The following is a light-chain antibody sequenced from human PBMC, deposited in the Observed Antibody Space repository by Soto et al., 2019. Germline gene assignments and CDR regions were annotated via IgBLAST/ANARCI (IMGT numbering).Light chain of an antibody. CDR2: GDN. CDR3: AAWDGSLNNVL. V-gene: IGLV1-44*01. J-gene: IGLJ2*01. CDR1: CSSIGTNT. Sequence: QSVLTQPPSASGTPGQRVTISCSGSCSSIGTNTVNWYRQLPGTAPKLLIYGDNQRPSGVPDRFSGSKSGTSASLAISGLQSEDEAEYYCAAWDGSLNNVLFGGGTKLTVL.